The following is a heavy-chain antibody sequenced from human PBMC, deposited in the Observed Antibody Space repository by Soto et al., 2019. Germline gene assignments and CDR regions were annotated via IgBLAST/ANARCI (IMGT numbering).Heavy chain of an antibody. D-gene: IGHD3-3*01. CDR2: IYSGGST. CDR3: ARDRSGYPTYMDV. CDR1: GFTVSSNY. Sequence: GSLRLSCAASGFTVSSNYMSWVRQAPGKGLKWVSVIYSGGSTYYADSVKGRFTISRHNSKNTLYLQMNSLRAVDTAVYYCARDRSGYPTYMDVWGKGTTVTVS. V-gene: IGHV3-53*04. J-gene: IGHJ6*03.